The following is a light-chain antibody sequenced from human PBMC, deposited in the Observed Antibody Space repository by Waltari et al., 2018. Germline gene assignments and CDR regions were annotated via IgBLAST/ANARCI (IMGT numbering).Light chain of an antibody. V-gene: IGKV2-30*02. CDR1: ERLVHPDGNTY. Sequence: DVVMTQSPLSLPVTLGQPASISCGSSERLVHPDGNTYLHWFHQRPGQSPRRLIYMVSQLDSGVPDRFSGSVSGTDFTLKISRVEAEDVGIYYCMQSTHWPPWTFGQGTKVEIK. J-gene: IGKJ1*01. CDR2: MVS. CDR3: MQSTHWPPWT.